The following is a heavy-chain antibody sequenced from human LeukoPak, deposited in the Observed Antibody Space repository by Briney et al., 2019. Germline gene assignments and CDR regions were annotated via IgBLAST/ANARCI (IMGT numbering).Heavy chain of an antibody. CDR3: AKSTDYYYYGMDV. V-gene: IGHV3-23*01. J-gene: IGHJ6*02. CDR1: GFTFNNYA. Sequence: GGSLRLSCAASGFTFNNYAMSWVRQAPGKGLEWVSAISGSGGSTYYADSVKGRFTISRDNSKNTLYLQTNSLRAEDTAVYYCAKSTDYYYYGMDVWGQGTTVTVSS. CDR2: ISGSGGST.